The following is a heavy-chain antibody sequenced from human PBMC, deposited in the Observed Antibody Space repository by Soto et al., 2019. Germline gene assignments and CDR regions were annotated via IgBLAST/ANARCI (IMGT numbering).Heavy chain of an antibody. Sequence: SETLSLTCTVSGGPISSSSYYWGWIRQPPGKGLEWIGSIYYSGSTYYNPSLKSRVTISVDTSKNQFSLKLSSVTAADTAVYYCARERPDGARLDPWGQGTLVT. CDR3: ARERPDGARLDP. D-gene: IGHD6-6*01. V-gene: IGHV4-39*02. CDR2: IYYSGST. J-gene: IGHJ5*02. CDR1: GGPISSSSYY.